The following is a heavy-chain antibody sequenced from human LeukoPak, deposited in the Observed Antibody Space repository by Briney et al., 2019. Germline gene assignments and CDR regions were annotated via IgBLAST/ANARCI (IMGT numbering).Heavy chain of an antibody. V-gene: IGHV1-69*04. CDR1: GGTFSSYA. CDR2: IIPILGIA. CDR3: ARDRVTMVRGVNPHNWFDP. J-gene: IGHJ5*02. Sequence: SVKVSCKASGGTFSSYAISWVRQAPGQGLEWMGRIIPILGIANYAQKFQGRVTITVDKSTSTAYMELSSLRSEDTAVYYCARDRVTMVRGVNPHNWFDPWGQGTLVTVSS. D-gene: IGHD3-10*01.